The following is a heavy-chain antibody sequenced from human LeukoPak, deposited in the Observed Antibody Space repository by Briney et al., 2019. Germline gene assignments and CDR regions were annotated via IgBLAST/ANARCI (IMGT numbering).Heavy chain of an antibody. CDR2: IIPIFGTA. CDR1: GGTFSSYA. D-gene: IGHD6-19*01. CDR3: ARMPRHSSGWYDY. V-gene: IGHV1-69*13. Sequence: SVKVSCKASGGTFSSYAISWVRQAPGQGLEWMGGIIPIFGTANYAQKFQGRVTITADESTSTAYMELSSLRSEDTAAYYCARMPRHSSGWYDYWGQGTLVTVSS. J-gene: IGHJ4*02.